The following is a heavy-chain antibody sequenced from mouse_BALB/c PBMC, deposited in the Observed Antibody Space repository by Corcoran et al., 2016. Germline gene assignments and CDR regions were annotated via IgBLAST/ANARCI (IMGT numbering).Heavy chain of an antibody. J-gene: IGHJ1*01. V-gene: IGHV14-3*02. CDR2: IDPANGNT. CDR3: ARWDWYFDV. CDR1: GFNIKDTY. Sequence: EVQLQQSGAELVKPGASVPLSCTASGFNIKDTYMHWVQQRPEPGLEWIGRIDPANGNTKYDPKFQGKATITADTSSNTAYLQLSSLTSEDTAVYYCARWDWYFDVWGAGTTVTVSS.